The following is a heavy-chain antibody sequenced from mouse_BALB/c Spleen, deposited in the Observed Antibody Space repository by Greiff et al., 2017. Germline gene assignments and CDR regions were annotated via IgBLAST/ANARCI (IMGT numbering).Heavy chain of an antibody. CDR2: IWTGGGT. CDR1: GFSLTSYD. D-gene: IGHD1-1*01. CDR3: VSDYYGSRYFDV. Sequence: QVQLQQSGPGLVAPSQSLSITCTVSGFSLTSYDISWIRQPPGKGLEWLGVIWTGGGTNYNSAFMSRLSISKDNSKSQVFLKMNSLQTDDTAIYYCVSDYYGSRYFDVWGAGTTVTVSS. V-gene: IGHV2-9-2*01. J-gene: IGHJ1*01.